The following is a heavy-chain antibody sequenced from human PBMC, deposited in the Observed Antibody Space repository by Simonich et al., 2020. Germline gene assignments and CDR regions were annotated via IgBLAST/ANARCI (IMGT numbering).Heavy chain of an antibody. Sequence: EVQLVESGGGLVKPGGSLRLSCAASGFTFSSYSMNWVRQAPGKGLEWVSSFSSSRRYIYYADSVTGRFTISRDNAKNSLYLQMNSLRAEDTAVYYCAREIEAGNAFDIWGQGTMVTVSS. CDR1: GFTFSSYS. J-gene: IGHJ3*02. CDR3: AREIEAGNAFDI. CDR2: FSSSRRYI. V-gene: IGHV3-21*01.